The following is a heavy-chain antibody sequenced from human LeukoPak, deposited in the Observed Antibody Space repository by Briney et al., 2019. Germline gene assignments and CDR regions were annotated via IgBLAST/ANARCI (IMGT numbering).Heavy chain of an antibody. CDR2: ISGSGGST. Sequence: PGGSLRLSCAASGFTFSSYAMSWLRQARGKGLEWVSAISGSGGSTYYADSVKGRFTISRDNSKNTLYLQMNSLRAEDTAVYYCAKWEVESGLLWLGDNWFDPWGQGTLVSVSS. V-gene: IGHV3-23*01. J-gene: IGHJ5*02. CDR1: GFTFSSYA. CDR3: AKWEVESGLLWLGDNWFDP. D-gene: IGHD3-10*01.